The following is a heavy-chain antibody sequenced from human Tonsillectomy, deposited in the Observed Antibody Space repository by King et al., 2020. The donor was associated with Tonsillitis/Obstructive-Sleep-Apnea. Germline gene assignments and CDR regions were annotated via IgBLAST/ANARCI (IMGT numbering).Heavy chain of an antibody. J-gene: IGHJ4*02. CDR2: INHSGST. V-gene: IGHV4-34*01. CDR3: ARGSSYYYDSSVNFYY. D-gene: IGHD3-22*01. Sequence: QVQLQQWGAGLLKPSESLSLTCAVYGGSFSGYYWSWIRQPPGKGLEWIGEINHSGSTNYNPSLKSRVTISVDTSKNQFSLKLSSVTAADTAVYYCARGSSYYYDSSVNFYYWGQGTLVTVSS. CDR1: GGSFSGYY.